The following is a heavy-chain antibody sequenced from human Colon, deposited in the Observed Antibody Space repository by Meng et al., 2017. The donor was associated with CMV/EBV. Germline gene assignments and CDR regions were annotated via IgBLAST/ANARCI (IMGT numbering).Heavy chain of an antibody. Sequence: NVSCKASGYIFMHYYLHWVRQAPGQGPEWMGWVNPNNGGTDYAPKFQGRVTMTSDTSINTVYMDLRRLTSDDTAVYYCVRGPWGFDHWGQGTLVTVSS. CDR3: VRGPWGFDH. V-gene: IGHV1-2*02. D-gene: IGHD7-27*01. CDR2: VNPNNGGT. CDR1: GYIFMHYY. J-gene: IGHJ4*02.